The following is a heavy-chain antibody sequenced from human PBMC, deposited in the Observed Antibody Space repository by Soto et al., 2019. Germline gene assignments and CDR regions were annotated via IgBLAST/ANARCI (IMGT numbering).Heavy chain of an antibody. CDR2: ISYDGSNK. J-gene: IGHJ3*02. D-gene: IGHD3-16*01. Sequence: HPGGSLRLSCAASGFTFSSYAMHWVRQAPGKGLEWVAVISYDGSNKYYADSVKGRFTISGDNSKNTLYPQMNSLRAEDTAVYYCARVYDYVWGTKGAFDIWGQGTMVTVSS. V-gene: IGHV3-30-3*01. CDR3: ARVYDYVWGTKGAFDI. CDR1: GFTFSSYA.